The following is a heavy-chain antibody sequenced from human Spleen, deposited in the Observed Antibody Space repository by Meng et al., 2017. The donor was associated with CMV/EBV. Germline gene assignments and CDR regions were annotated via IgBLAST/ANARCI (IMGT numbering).Heavy chain of an antibody. D-gene: IGHD6-19*01. CDR1: GFTFSSYG. Sequence: QVQLVESGGGVVQPGGSLRLSCAASGFTFSSYGMHWVRQAPGKGLEWVAFIRYDGSNKYYADSVKGRFTISRDNSKNTLYLQMNSLRAEDTAVYYCAKGHVEYSSGRGPTNWFDPWGQGTLVTVSS. CDR3: AKGHVEYSSGRGPTNWFDP. V-gene: IGHV3-30*02. J-gene: IGHJ5*02. CDR2: IRYDGSNK.